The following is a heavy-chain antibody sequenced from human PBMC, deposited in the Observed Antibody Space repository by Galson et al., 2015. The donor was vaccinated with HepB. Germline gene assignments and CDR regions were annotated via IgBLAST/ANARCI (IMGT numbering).Heavy chain of an antibody. CDR2: IIPIFGTA. Sequence: SVKVSCKASGGTFSSYAISWVRQAPGQGLEWMGGIIPIFGTANYAQKFQGRVTITADESTSTAYMELSSLRSEDTAVYYCARVPQYCSSTSCSLDNWFDPWGQGTLVTVSS. D-gene: IGHD2-2*01. CDR3: ARVPQYCSSTSCSLDNWFDP. V-gene: IGHV1-69*13. CDR1: GGTFSSYA. J-gene: IGHJ5*02.